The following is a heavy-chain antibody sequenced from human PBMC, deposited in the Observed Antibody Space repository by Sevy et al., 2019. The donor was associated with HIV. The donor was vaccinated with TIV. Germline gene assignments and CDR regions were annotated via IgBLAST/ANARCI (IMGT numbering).Heavy chain of an antibody. J-gene: IGHJ4*02. Sequence: SETLSLTCTVSGGSISTRSYYWSWIRQPTGKGLEWIGRIYTSGSTNYNPSLKSRVTISVDTSKNQFSLKLSSVIAADTAVYYCAREEEGTSYFDYWGQGTLVTVSS. CDR3: AREEEGTSYFDY. D-gene: IGHD3-10*01. CDR2: IYTSGST. V-gene: IGHV4-61*02. CDR1: GGSISTRSYY.